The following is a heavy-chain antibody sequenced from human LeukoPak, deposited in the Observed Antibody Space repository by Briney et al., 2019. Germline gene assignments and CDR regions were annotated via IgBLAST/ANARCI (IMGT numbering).Heavy chain of an antibody. CDR1: GFTFDDYA. J-gene: IGHJ6*02. CDR2: ISWNSGSI. V-gene: IGHV3-9*01. D-gene: IGHD6-6*01. Sequence: GGSLRLSCAASGFTFDDYAMHWVRQAPGKGLEWVSGISWNSGSIGYADSVKGRFTISRDNAKNSLYLQMNSLRAEDTAVYYCASNYYYYGMDVWGQGTTVTVSS. CDR3: ASNYYYYGMDV.